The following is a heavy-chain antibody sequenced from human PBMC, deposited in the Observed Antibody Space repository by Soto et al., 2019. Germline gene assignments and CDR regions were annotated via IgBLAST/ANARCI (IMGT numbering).Heavy chain of an antibody. CDR2: ISSNGGST. J-gene: IGHJ4*02. CDR1: GFTFSSYA. CDR3: VKDRNGYSYGYPFDY. Sequence: PGGSLRLSCSASGFTFSSYAMHWVRQAPGKGLEYVSAISSNGGSTYYADSVKGRFTISRDNSKNTLYLQVSSLRAEDTAVYYCVKDRNGYSYGYPFDYWGQGTLVTVSS. D-gene: IGHD5-18*01. V-gene: IGHV3-64D*06.